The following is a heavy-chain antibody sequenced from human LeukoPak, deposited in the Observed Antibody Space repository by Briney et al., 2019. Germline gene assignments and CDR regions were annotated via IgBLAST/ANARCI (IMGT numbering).Heavy chain of an antibody. Sequence: GRSLRLSCAASGFTFSRYAMHWVRQAPGRGLEWVAVISYDGSNKYYADSVKGRFTISRDNSKNTLFLQMNSLRAEDTAVFYCARGSLGSSTSSDCCPLDYWGQGALVTVSS. D-gene: IGHD2-21*01. CDR3: ARGSLGSSTSSDCCPLDY. J-gene: IGHJ4*02. CDR2: ISYDGSNK. V-gene: IGHV3-30*14. CDR1: GFTFSRYA.